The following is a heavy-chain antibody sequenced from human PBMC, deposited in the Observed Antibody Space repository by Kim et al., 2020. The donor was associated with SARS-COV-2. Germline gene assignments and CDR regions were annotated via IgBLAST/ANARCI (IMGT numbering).Heavy chain of an antibody. CDR2: ISASGTA. D-gene: IGHD3-22*01. V-gene: IGHV3-23*01. CDR3: AKNEKRIDSSACDY. J-gene: IGHJ4*02. CDR1: GFTFSDCA. Sequence: GGSLRLSCAASGFTFSDCAMSWVRQAPGKGLEWVSVISASGTANYADSVKGRLTISRDNSKSTLYLQMNSLGVEDTAVYYCAKNEKRIDSSACDYWGQGTLVTVSS.